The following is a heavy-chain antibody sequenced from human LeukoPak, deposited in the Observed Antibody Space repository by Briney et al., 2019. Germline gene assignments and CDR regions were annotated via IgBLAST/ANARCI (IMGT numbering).Heavy chain of an antibody. V-gene: IGHV4-31*03. J-gene: IGHJ4*02. CDR3: ARVFGSGSSPVFDY. D-gene: IGHD1-26*01. CDR1: GGSISSGGYY. Sequence: SETLSLTCTVSGGSISSGGYYWSWIRQHPGKGLEWIGCIYYSGSTYYNPSLKSRVTISVDTSKNQFSLKLSSVTAADTAVYYCARVFGSGSSPVFDYWGQGTLVTVSS. CDR2: IYYSGST.